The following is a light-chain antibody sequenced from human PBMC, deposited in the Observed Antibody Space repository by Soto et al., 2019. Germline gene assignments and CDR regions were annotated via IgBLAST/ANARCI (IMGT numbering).Light chain of an antibody. CDR2: KAS. CDR3: QQYNNFPRT. V-gene: IGKV1-5*03. CDR1: QSISRW. J-gene: IGKJ1*01. Sequence: DIQMTQSPSTLSASVGDRVTITCRARQSISRWLAWYQQKPGKAPRLLIYKASSLERGVPSRFSGSGSGTEFTLTISSLHPDDSATYYCQQYNNFPRTFGQGTRV.